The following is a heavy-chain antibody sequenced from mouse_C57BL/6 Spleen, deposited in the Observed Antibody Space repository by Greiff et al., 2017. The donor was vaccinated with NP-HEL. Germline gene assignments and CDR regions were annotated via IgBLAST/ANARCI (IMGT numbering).Heavy chain of an antibody. Sequence: EVHLVESGGGLVKPGGSLKLSCAASGFTFSSYAMSWVRQTPEKRLEWVATISDGGSYTYYPDNVKGRFTISRDNAKNNLYLQMSHLKSEDTAMYYCARAIITTVVAPFDYWGQGTTLTVSS. CDR1: GFTFSSYA. D-gene: IGHD1-1*01. J-gene: IGHJ2*01. CDR3: ARAIITTVVAPFDY. CDR2: ISDGGSYT. V-gene: IGHV5-4*01.